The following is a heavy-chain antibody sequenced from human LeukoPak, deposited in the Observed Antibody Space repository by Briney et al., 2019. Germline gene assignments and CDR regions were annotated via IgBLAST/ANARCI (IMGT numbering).Heavy chain of an antibody. CDR3: ATKQWLAPPPDS. D-gene: IGHD6-19*01. J-gene: IGHJ4*02. Sequence: GGSLRLSCAASGFTCSKYWMLWVRQAPGKGLESVSRINTDGTVTTYADSVKGRFTVSRDNADNTMFLQMNSVRDEDTAVYYCATKQWLAPPPDSWGQGTPVTVSS. V-gene: IGHV3-74*01. CDR2: INTDGTVT. CDR1: GFTCSKYW.